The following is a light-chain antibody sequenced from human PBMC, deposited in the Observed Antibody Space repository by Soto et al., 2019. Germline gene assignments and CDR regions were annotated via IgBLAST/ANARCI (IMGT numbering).Light chain of an antibody. V-gene: IGKV3-20*01. CDR1: QSVSSSY. Sequence: EIVLTQSPDTLSLSPGERATLSCRASQSVSSSYLAWYQQKPGQDPRLLIYGASSRATGIPDRFSGGGSGTDFTLTISRLEPEDFAVYYCQQYGSSPPLTFGGGTKVEIK. CDR3: QQYGSSPPLT. J-gene: IGKJ4*01. CDR2: GAS.